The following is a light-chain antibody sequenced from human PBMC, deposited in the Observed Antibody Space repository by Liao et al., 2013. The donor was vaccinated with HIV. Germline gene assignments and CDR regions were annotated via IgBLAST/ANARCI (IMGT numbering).Light chain of an antibody. Sequence: SYVLTQPPSMSVVPGGTARVTCGGNNIRSKDVHWYQQKPGQSPVLVIYEGNKRPSGIPERFSGSISGNTATLTISGTQAMDEADYYCQAWDSSTVVFGGGTKLTVL. CDR3: QAWDSSTVV. CDR2: EGN. J-gene: IGLJ2*01. CDR1: NIRSKD. V-gene: IGLV3-9*01.